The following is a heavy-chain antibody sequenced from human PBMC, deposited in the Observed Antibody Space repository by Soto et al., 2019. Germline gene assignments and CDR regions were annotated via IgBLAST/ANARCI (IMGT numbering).Heavy chain of an antibody. D-gene: IGHD4-17*01. Sequence: SLRLSCAASGFTFSSYGMHWVRQAPGKGLEWVAAISYDGSNKYYADSVKGRFTISRDNSKNTLYLQMNSLRAEDTAVYYCAKLGDYGGNFDYWGQGTLVTVSS. J-gene: IGHJ4*02. CDR3: AKLGDYGGNFDY. V-gene: IGHV3-30*18. CDR2: ISYDGSNK. CDR1: GFTFSSYG.